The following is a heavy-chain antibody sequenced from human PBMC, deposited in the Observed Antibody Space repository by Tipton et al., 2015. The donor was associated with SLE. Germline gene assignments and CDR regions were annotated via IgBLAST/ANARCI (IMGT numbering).Heavy chain of an antibody. V-gene: IGHV4-39*07. D-gene: IGHD1-26*01. J-gene: IGHJ5*02. CDR2: INHSGST. CDR1: GGSISSSSYY. CDR3: ARLGRWFDP. Sequence: LRLSCTVSGGSISSSSYYWGWIRQPPGKGLEWIGEINHSGSTNYNPSLKSRVTISVDTSKNQFSLKLSSVTAADTAVYYCARLGRWFDPWGQGTLVTVSS.